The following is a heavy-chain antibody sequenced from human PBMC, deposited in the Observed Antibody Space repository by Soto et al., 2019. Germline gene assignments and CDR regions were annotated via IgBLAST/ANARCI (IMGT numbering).Heavy chain of an antibody. D-gene: IGHD3-22*01. CDR1: GGSINSDHYY. V-gene: IGHV4-39*01. Sequence: SETLSLTCTVSGGSINSDHYYWGWIRQPPGKGLEWIGSIFYNGNTFYNPSLKSRITISVDTSKNQFSLKLSSVTAADTAVYYCARHSTGYYYSWFDPWGQGTLVTVSS. J-gene: IGHJ5*02. CDR2: IFYNGNT. CDR3: ARHSTGYYYSWFDP.